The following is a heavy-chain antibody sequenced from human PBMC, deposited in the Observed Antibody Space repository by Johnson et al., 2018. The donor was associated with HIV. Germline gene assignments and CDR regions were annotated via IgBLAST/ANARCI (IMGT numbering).Heavy chain of an antibody. CDR1: GFTFCSYA. V-gene: IGHV3-30*04. J-gene: IGHJ3*02. CDR2: ISYDGSNK. CDR3: AREGGVTMVDGFDI. D-gene: IGHD3-10*01. Sequence: QVQLVESGGGVVQPGRSLRLSCAASGFTFCSYAMHWVRQAPGKGLEWVAVISYDGSNKYYADSVKGRFTISRDNSKNTLYLQMNSLRAEDTAVYYCAREGGVTMVDGFDIWGQGTMVTVSS.